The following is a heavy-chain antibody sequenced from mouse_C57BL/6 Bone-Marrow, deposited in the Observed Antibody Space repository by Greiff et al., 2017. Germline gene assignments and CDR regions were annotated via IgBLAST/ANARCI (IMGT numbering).Heavy chain of an antibody. J-gene: IGHJ2*01. CDR1: GYAFSSSW. D-gene: IGHD1-1*01. Sequence: QVQLQQPGPELVKPGASVKISCKASGYAFSSSWMNWVKQRPGKGLEWIGRIYPGDGDTNYNGKFKGKATLTADKSSSTAYMQLSSLTSEDSAVXFCYGSVPHFDYWGQGTTLTVSS. CDR3: YGSVPHFDY. CDR2: IYPGDGDT. V-gene: IGHV1-82*01.